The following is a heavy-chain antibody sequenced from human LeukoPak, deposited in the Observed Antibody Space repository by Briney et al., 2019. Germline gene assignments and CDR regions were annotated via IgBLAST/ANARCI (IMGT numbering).Heavy chain of an antibody. Sequence: SETLSLTCTVSGGSISSYYWSWIRQPPGKGLEWIGYIDYSGSTNYNPSLKSRVTISVDTSKNQFSLKLSSVTAADTAVYYCARLLDYYDSSGYYSDAFDIWGQGTMVTVSS. CDR1: GGSISSYY. D-gene: IGHD3-22*01. J-gene: IGHJ3*02. CDR3: ARLLDYYDSSGYYSDAFDI. CDR2: IDYSGST. V-gene: IGHV4-59*01.